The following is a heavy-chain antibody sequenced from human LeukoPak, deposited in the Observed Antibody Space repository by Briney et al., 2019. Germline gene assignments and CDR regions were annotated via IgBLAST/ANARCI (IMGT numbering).Heavy chain of an antibody. J-gene: IGHJ4*02. Sequence: PAETLSLTCAVYGGSFSGYYWSWIRQPPGKGLEWIGEINHSGSTNYNPSLKSRVTISVDTSKNQFSLKLSSVTAADTAVYYCARYSSGLYYYFDYWGQGTLVTVSS. D-gene: IGHD6-19*01. CDR3: ARYSSGLYYYFDY. CDR1: GGSFSGYY. CDR2: INHSGST. V-gene: IGHV4-34*01.